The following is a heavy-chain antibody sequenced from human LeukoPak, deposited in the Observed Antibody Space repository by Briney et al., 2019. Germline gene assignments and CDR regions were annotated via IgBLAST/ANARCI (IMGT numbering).Heavy chain of an antibody. CDR3: ASNDGDDY. CDR2: ISSSSSYL. J-gene: IGHJ4*02. V-gene: IGHV3-21*01. D-gene: IGHD7-27*01. CDR1: GFSFSSYS. Sequence: PGGSLRLSCAASGFSFSSYSMNWARQAPGKGLEWVSSISSSSSYLYYADSVKGRLTISRDNAKNSLYLQMNSLRAEDTAVYYCASNDGDDYWGQGTLVTVSS.